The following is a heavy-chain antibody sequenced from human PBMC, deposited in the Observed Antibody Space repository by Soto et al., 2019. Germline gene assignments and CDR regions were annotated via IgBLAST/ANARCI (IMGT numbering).Heavy chain of an antibody. V-gene: IGHV3-23*01. D-gene: IGHD2-15*01. Sequence: ESGGGLVQPGGSLRLSCAASGFTFSSYAMSWVRQAPGKGLEWVSAISGSGGNTYYADSVKGRFTISRDNSKNTLYLQMNSLRAEDTAVYYCAKGRARYCSGGSCSPPGYYGMDVWGQGTTVTVSS. CDR1: GFTFSSYA. CDR3: AKGRARYCSGGSCSPPGYYGMDV. CDR2: ISGSGGNT. J-gene: IGHJ6*02.